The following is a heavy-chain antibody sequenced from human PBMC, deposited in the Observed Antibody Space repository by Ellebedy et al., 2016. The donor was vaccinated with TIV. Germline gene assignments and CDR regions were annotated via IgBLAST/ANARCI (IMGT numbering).Heavy chain of an antibody. CDR2: IIPIFGTA. V-gene: IGHV1-69*05. CDR1: VGTFSSYA. J-gene: IGHJ6*02. Sequence: SVKVSXXASVGTFSSYAISWVRQAPGQGLEWMGGIIPIFGTANYAQKLQGRVTMTTDTSTSTAYMELRSLRSDDTAVYYCARPRRIAAAGTRYYYGMDVWGQGTTVTVSS. D-gene: IGHD6-13*01. CDR3: ARPRRIAAAGTRYYYGMDV.